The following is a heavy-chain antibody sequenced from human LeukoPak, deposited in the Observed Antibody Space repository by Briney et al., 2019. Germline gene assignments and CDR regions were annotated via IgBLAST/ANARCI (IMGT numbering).Heavy chain of an antibody. CDR3: ARVHSSSWYGFFGFDY. J-gene: IGHJ4*02. V-gene: IGHV1-18*01. CDR1: GYTFTSYG. D-gene: IGHD6-13*01. Sequence: ASVKVSCKASGYTFTSYGISWVRQAPGQGLEWMGWISAYNGNTNYAQKLQGRVTMTTDTSTSTAYMEPRSLRSADPAVYYCARVHSSSWYGFFGFDYWGQGTLVTVSS. CDR2: ISAYNGNT.